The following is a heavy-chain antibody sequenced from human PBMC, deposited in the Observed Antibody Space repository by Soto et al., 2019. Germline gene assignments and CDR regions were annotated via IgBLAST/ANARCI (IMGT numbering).Heavy chain of an antibody. V-gene: IGHV4-34*01. Sequence: PSETLSLTCAVSGGSFSGYYWTWIRQPPGKGLEWIGQISSSGSTTYNPSLKSRVFISIGTSNNQFFLELSSVTAADTAVYYCVIANVQYDSGTYEGRYYYFAYRGQGSLVT. CDR1: GGSFSGYY. D-gene: IGHD3-10*01. J-gene: IGHJ4*02. CDR3: VIANVQYDSGTYEGRYYYFAY. CDR2: ISSSGST.